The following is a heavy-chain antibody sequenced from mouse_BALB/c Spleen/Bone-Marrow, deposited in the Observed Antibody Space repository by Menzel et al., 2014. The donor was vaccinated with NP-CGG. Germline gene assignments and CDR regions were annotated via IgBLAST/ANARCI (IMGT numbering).Heavy chain of an antibody. CDR3: ARFTTITTDYAMDY. CDR1: GYTFTSYW. J-gene: IGHJ4*01. D-gene: IGHD2-4*01. CDR2: INPSNGRT. Sequence: VQLQQSGAELVKPGASVKLSCKASGYTFTSYWMHWVKQRPGQGLEWIGEINPSNGRTNYNEKFKSKATLTVDKSSSTAYMQLSNLTSEDSAVYYCARFTTITTDYAMDYWGQGTSVTVSS. V-gene: IGHV1S81*02.